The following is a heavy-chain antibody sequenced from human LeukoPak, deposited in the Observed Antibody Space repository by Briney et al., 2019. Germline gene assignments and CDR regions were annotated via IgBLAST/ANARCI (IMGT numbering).Heavy chain of an antibody. V-gene: IGHV4-39*01. J-gene: IGHJ4*02. CDR3: ARYDPPTYYYDSSGYTIYY. Sequence: SETLSLTCAVSGGSISSSSYYWGWIRQPPGKGLEWIRSIYYSGSTYYNPSLKSPVTISVATSKNQFSLQLSSVTAADTAMYYCARYDPPTYYYDSSGYTIYYWGQGTLVTVSS. CDR2: IYYSGST. CDR1: GGSISSSSYY. D-gene: IGHD3-22*01.